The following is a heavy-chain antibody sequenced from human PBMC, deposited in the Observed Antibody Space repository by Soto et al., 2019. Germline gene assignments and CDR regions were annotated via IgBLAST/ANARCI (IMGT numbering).Heavy chain of an antibody. D-gene: IGHD2-15*01. J-gene: IGHJ4*02. CDR3: AKTRATRPPAGLQIVVVVAAFDY. CDR1: GGTFSSYA. V-gene: IGHV1-69*13. CDR2: IIPIFGTA. Sequence: SVKVSCKASGGTFSSYAISWVRQAPGQGLEWMGGIIPIFGTANYAQKFQGRVTITADESTSTAYMELSSLRSEDTAVYYCAKTRATRPPAGLQIVVVVAAFDYWGQGTLVTVSS.